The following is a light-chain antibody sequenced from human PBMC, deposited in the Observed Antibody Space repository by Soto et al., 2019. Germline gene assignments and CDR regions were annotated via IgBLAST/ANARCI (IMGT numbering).Light chain of an antibody. CDR3: QQYGSSPKT. V-gene: IGKV3-20*01. CDR1: QSVSRSY. CDR2: GAS. Sequence: EIVLTQSPGTLSLSPGERAPLSCXASQSVSRSYLAWYQQKPGQAPRLLIYGASSRATGIPDRFSGSGSGTDFTLTISRLEPEDFAVYYWQQYGSSPKTFGQRTKVEIK. J-gene: IGKJ1*01.